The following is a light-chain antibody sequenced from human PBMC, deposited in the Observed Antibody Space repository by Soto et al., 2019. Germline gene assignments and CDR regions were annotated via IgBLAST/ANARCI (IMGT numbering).Light chain of an antibody. CDR2: GAS. CDR3: QQYGSSPYT. CDR1: QSVRNSY. Sequence: EIVLTQSPGTLSLSPGERATLSCRASQSVRNSYLAWYQQKPGQAPRLLIYGASGRATGIPDRFGGSGSGTDFTLTISRLEPEDFAVYYCQQYGSSPYTFGQGTKLEI. V-gene: IGKV3-20*01. J-gene: IGKJ2*01.